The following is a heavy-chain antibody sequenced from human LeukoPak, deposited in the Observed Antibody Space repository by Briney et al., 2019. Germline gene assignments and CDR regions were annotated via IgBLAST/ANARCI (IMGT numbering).Heavy chain of an antibody. V-gene: IGHV4-38-2*02. CDR2: IYHSGST. J-gene: IGHJ4*02. D-gene: IGHD4-17*01. Sequence: SETLSLTCTVSGYSISSGYYWGWIRQPPGKGLEWIGSIYHSGSTYYNPSLKSRVTISVDTSKNQFSLKLSSVTAADTAVYYCARLAASGAVTTYFDYWGQGTLVTVSS. CDR3: ARLAASGAVTTYFDY. CDR1: GYSISSGYY.